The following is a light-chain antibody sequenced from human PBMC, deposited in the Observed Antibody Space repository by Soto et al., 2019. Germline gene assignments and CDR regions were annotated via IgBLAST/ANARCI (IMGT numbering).Light chain of an antibody. V-gene: IGKV3-20*01. J-gene: IGKJ1*01. CDR1: QSVASNY. CDR3: QKYGNSPQT. Sequence: EIVLTQSPGTLSLSPGERATLCCRASQSVASNYVCWYQQRHGQAPRLLIYGASLRATGITHRFSGSGPGPDFILTSSRLEAEDFAVYYYQKYGNSPQTFGQGNKVELQ. CDR2: GAS.